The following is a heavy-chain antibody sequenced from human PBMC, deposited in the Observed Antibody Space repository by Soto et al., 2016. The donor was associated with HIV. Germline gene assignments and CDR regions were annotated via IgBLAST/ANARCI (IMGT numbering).Heavy chain of an antibody. J-gene: IGHJ5*02. CDR3: ARDRTGYLNWFDP. CDR1: GFTFSDYY. CDR2: ISSSSSYT. D-gene: IGHD3-9*01. Sequence: VQLVESGGGLVKPGGSLRLSCAASGFTFSDYYMSWIRQAPGKGLEWVSYISSSSSYTNYADSVKGRFTISRDNAKNSLYLQMNSLRAEDTAVYYCARDRTGYLNWFDPVGPGNPGHRLL. V-gene: IGHV3-11*05.